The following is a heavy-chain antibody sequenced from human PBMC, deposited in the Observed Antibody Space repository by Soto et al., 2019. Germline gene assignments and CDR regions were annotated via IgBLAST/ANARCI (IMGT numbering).Heavy chain of an antibody. CDR2: IYYSGST. J-gene: IGHJ4*02. Sequence: SETLSLTCTVSGGSISSGGYYWSWIRQHPGKGLEWIGYIYYSGSTYYNPSLKSRVTISVDTSKNQFSLKLSSVTAADTAVYYCARESTVSSLDYWGQGTLVTVSS. D-gene: IGHD3-16*02. CDR3: ARESTVSSLDY. CDR1: GGSISSGGYY. V-gene: IGHV4-31*03.